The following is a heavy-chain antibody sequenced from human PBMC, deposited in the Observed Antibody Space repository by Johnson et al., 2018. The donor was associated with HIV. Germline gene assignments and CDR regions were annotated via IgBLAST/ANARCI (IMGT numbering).Heavy chain of an antibody. V-gene: IGHV3-23*04. Sequence: VQLVESGGGVVRPGGSLRLSCAASGFTFDDNGMSWVRQAPGKGLEWVSAISGSGGSTYYADSVKGRFTISRDNSKNKLYLQTNSLRAEDTAVYYCARSEDTALGFDIWGQGTMVTVSS. CDR3: ARSEDTALGFDI. D-gene: IGHD5-18*01. J-gene: IGHJ3*02. CDR1: GFTFDDNG. CDR2: ISGSGGST.